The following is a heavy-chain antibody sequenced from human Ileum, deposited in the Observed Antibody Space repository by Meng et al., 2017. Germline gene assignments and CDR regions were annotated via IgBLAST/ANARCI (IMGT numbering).Heavy chain of an antibody. Sequence: ASVKVSCKASGYTFTSYGISWVRQAPGQGLEWMGWISAYNGNTNYAQKLQGRFTMTTDTSTSTAYMEMRRLRSDDTAVYYCARRGYSYGTINFDYWGQGTLVTVSS. CDR3: ARRGYSYGTINFDY. CDR2: ISAYNGNT. CDR1: GYTFTSYG. J-gene: IGHJ4*02. V-gene: IGHV1-18*01. D-gene: IGHD5-18*01.